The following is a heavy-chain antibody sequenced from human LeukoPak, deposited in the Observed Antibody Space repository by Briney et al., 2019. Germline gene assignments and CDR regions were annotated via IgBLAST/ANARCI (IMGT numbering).Heavy chain of an antibody. Sequence: GTSVKVSCKASGISFSSSAMQWVGQARGQRLEWIGWIVVASGNTNYAQKFQERVTITRDMSTSTAYMELSSLRSEDTAVYFCATELRYLESDRMDVWGQGTTVTVSS. CDR1: GISFSSSA. CDR3: ATELRYLESDRMDV. CDR2: IVVASGNT. J-gene: IGHJ6*02. V-gene: IGHV1-58*02. D-gene: IGHD3-3*01.